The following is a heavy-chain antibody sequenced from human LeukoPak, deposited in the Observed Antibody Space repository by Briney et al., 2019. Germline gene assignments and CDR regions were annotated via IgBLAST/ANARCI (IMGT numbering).Heavy chain of an antibody. CDR2: ISYDGTNT. CDR3: ARHPGDFTGIVNYYYMDV. V-gene: IGHV3-30*03. D-gene: IGHD1-26*01. Sequence: GGPLRLSCAASGFTLSRYGMHWVRQGPGKGLEWLSIISYDGTNTYYGDSVKGRFTISGDNSNNTLFLQMNSLRPEDTAVYFCARHPGDFTGIVNYYYMDVWGKGTTVTVSS. J-gene: IGHJ6*03. CDR1: GFTLSRYG.